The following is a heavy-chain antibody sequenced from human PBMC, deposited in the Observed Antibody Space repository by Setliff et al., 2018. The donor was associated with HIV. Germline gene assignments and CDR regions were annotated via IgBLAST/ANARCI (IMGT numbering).Heavy chain of an antibody. CDR3: ARAEWIQLWFGAFDI. D-gene: IGHD5-18*01. CDR1: GGSVSNYY. Sequence: PSETLSLTCTVSGGSVSNYYWTWIRQSAGKGLEWIGHINTSGSTKYNPSLTSRVTISVDTSKNHFSLELSSVTAADTAVYYCARAEWIQLWFGAFDIWGQGTMVT. CDR2: INTSGST. V-gene: IGHV4-4*07. J-gene: IGHJ3*02.